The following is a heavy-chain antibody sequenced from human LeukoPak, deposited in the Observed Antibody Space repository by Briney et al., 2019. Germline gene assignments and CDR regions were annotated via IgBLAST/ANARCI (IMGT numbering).Heavy chain of an antibody. CDR2: IYTSGST. D-gene: IGHD5-18*01. CDR3: AGGGYGYGYGAFDI. Sequence: SETLSLTCTVSGGSISSGSYYWSWIRQPAGKGLEWIGRIYTSGSTNYNPSLKSRVTISVDTSKKQFSLKLSSVTAADTAVYYCAGGGYGYGYGAFDIWGQGTMVTVSS. CDR1: GGSISSGSYY. V-gene: IGHV4-61*02. J-gene: IGHJ3*02.